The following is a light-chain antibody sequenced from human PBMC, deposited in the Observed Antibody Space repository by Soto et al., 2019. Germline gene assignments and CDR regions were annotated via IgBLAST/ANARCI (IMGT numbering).Light chain of an antibody. CDR3: QHYGSSPFN. J-gene: IGKJ3*01. Sequence: EIVLTQSPGTLSLSPGERATLSCRASQSVGSSHLAWYQQKPGQAPRLLIHGASSRATGIPDRFSGSGSGKDFTLTISRLQPKDFAVYYCQHYGSSPFNFGPGTKVDIK. CDR1: QSVGSSH. CDR2: GAS. V-gene: IGKV3-20*01.